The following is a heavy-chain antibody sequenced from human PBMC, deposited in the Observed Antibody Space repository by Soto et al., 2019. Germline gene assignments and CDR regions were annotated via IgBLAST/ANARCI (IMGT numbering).Heavy chain of an antibody. CDR3: AKDLPASNYYYGMDV. Sequence: QVQLVESGGGVVRPGRSLRLSCAASGFTFSSYGMHWVRQAPGKGLEWVAVISYDGSNKYYADSVKGRFTISRDNSKNTLYLQMNSLRAEDTAVYYCAKDLPASNYYYGMDVWGQGTTVTVSS. J-gene: IGHJ6*02. CDR2: ISYDGSNK. CDR1: GFTFSSYG. V-gene: IGHV3-30*18.